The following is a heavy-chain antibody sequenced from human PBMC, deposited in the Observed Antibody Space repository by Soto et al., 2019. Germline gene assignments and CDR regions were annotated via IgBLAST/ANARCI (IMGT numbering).Heavy chain of an antibody. D-gene: IGHD2-8*01. J-gene: IGHJ6*02. CDR1: GYTFTRYG. CDR3: AKNGQPPYYYYGLDV. CDR2: ISGYNGDT. V-gene: IGHV1-18*01. Sequence: SVKVSCKASGYTFTRYGMSWVRQAPGQGLEWMGWISGYNGDTNYAQKFQDRVSMTIDTSTGTAYMELRSLTSDDTAIYYCAKNGQPPYYYYGLDVWG.